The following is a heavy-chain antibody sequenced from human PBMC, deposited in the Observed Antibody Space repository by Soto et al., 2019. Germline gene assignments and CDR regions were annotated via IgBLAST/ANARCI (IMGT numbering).Heavy chain of an antibody. J-gene: IGHJ6*03. D-gene: IGHD1-20*01. CDR2: IYSGGSK. CDR1: GLTVSSND. Sequence: GGSLRLSCAASGLTVSSNDMSWVRQSPGKGLEWVSVIYSGGSKHDADSVKGRFTISRDNSKNMVYLQMNSLRVDDTAVYFCASSSRNDYNFGMDAWGKGTMVTVS. CDR3: ASSSRNDYNFGMDA. V-gene: IGHV3-53*01.